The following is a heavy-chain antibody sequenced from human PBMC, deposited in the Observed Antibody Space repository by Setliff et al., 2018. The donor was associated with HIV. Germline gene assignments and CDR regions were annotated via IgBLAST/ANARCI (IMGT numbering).Heavy chain of an antibody. Sequence: SVKVSCKASGGTFSSFAISWVRQAPGQGLEWMGEISPVFGTLNYAQKFQGRVTITADELTGTAYMDLTNLRPEDTAVYYCARGRRVVPAAESNWFDPWGQGTLVTVSS. V-gene: IGHV1-69*13. CDR2: ISPVFGTL. CDR3: ARGRRVVPAAESNWFDP. CDR1: GGTFSSFA. D-gene: IGHD2-2*01. J-gene: IGHJ5*02.